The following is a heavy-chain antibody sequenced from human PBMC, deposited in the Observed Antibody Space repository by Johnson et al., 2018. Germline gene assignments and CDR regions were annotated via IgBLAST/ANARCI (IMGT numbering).Heavy chain of an antibody. D-gene: IGHD1-26*01. CDR2: IISSSSYI. CDR1: GFTFSSYS. Sequence: VQLVESGGGLVKPGGSLRLSCAASGFTFSSYSMNWVRQAPGKGLEWVSSIISSSSYIYYADSVKGRFTISRDNAKNSLSLQMNSLRAEDTAVYYCARDPGGGATGAFDIWGQGTMVTVSS. CDR3: ARDPGGGATGAFDI. V-gene: IGHV3-21*01. J-gene: IGHJ3*02.